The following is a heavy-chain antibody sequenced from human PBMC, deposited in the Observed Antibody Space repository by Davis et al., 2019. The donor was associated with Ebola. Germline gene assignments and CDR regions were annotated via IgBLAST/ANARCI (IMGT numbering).Heavy chain of an antibody. Sequence: SVKVSCKASGGTFSSYAISWVRQAPGQGLEWMGGIIPIFGTANYAQKFQGRVTITADESTSTAYMELSSLRSEDTAVYYCARDRITIFGVGYYYYGMDVWGQGTTVTVSS. J-gene: IGHJ6*02. V-gene: IGHV1-69*13. D-gene: IGHD3-3*01. CDR1: GGTFSSYA. CDR3: ARDRITIFGVGYYYYGMDV. CDR2: IIPIFGTA.